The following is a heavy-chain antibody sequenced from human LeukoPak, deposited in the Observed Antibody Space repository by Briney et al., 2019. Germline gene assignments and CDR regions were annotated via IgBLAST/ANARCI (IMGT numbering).Heavy chain of an antibody. V-gene: IGHV4-30-4*01. CDR1: GGSISSGDYY. J-gene: IGHJ6*02. Sequence: SETLSLTCTVSGGSISSGDYYWSWIRQPPGKGLEWIGYIYYSGSTYYNPSLKGRVTISVDTSKNQFSLKLSSVTAADTAVYYCARAHRYYYGMDVWGQGTTVTVSS. CDR3: ARAHRYYYGMDV. CDR2: IYYSGST.